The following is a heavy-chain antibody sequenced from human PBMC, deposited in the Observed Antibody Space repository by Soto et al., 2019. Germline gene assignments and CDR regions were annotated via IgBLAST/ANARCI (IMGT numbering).Heavy chain of an antibody. CDR3: ARRNYYDSSGYSFDY. Sequence: QLQLQESGPGLVKPSETLSLTCTVSGGSISSSSYYWGWIRQPPGKGLEWIGSIYYSGSTYYNPSLKIRVTITVDTSMYQFSLKLSSVTAADTAVYYCARRNYYDSSGYSFDYWGQGTLVTVSS. CDR2: IYYSGST. CDR1: GGSISSSSYY. J-gene: IGHJ4*02. D-gene: IGHD3-22*01. V-gene: IGHV4-39*01.